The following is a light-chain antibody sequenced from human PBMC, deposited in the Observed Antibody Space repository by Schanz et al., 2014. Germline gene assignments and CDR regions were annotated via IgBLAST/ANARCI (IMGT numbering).Light chain of an antibody. V-gene: IGLV1-40*01. CDR2: TSD. CDR3: QSYDRSLSAVV. Sequence: QSVLTQPPSVSGAPGQRVTISCTGSSSNIGSNPVNWYQQLPRAAPTLLIYTSDQRPSGVPDRFSGSKSGTSASLAITGLQAEDEADYYCQSYDRSLSAVVFGGGTKLTVL. CDR1: SSNIGSNP. J-gene: IGLJ2*01.